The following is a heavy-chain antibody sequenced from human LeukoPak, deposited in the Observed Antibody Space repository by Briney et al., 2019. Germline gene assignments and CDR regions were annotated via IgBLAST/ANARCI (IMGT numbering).Heavy chain of an antibody. CDR2: IKNDGAVK. D-gene: IGHD3-10*01. CDR3: AKDSMVRGLVDY. CDR1: GFTFSSYA. J-gene: IGHJ4*02. Sequence: GGSLRLSCAASGFTFSSYAMSWVRQAPGKGLEWVANIKNDGAVKNYVDSVKGRFTISRDNAKNSLYLQMNSLRAEDTAVYYCAKDSMVRGLVDYWGQGTLVTVSA. V-gene: IGHV3-7*01.